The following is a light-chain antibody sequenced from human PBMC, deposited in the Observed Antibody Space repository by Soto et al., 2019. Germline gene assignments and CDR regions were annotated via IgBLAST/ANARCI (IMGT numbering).Light chain of an antibody. J-gene: IGKJ5*01. CDR2: GAS. Sequence: EIVLTQSPGTLSLSPGERATLSCRASQIVSSSYLAWYQQKPGQAPRLLIYGASSRATGIPDRFSGSGSGTDFTLTISRLEPEDFALYYCQQYGSSPITFGQGKRLEIK. CDR3: QQYGSSPIT. V-gene: IGKV3-20*01. CDR1: QIVSSSY.